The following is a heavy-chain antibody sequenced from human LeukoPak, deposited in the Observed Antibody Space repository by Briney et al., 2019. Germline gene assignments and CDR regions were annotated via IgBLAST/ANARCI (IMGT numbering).Heavy chain of an antibody. CDR1: GFTFSSQS. J-gene: IGHJ4*02. Sequence: GRSLSLSSLACGFTFSSQSMNWVRQARGRGLEWMAVMSFDGLNKYYADSVKGRFTVSRDNYKNTVYLQMNSLRAEDMGVYYCARDRVVPGLGEEDYWGQGHLVTVSS. V-gene: IGHV3-30*04. CDR3: ARDRVVPGLGEEDY. CDR2: MSFDGLNK. D-gene: IGHD2-15*01.